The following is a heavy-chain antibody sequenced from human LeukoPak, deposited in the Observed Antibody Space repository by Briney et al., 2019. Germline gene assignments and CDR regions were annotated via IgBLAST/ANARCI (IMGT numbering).Heavy chain of an antibody. V-gene: IGHV1-2*02. CDR3: STEDKYCTTPNCGAY. D-gene: IGHD2-8*01. CDR1: GYTLTDYY. Sequence: ASVKVSCKASGYTLTDYYIHWVRQAPGQDLEWMAFIIPHSGGTTYEQRFQGRVTMTRDMSIGTFYMELSSLRSDDTAVYYCSTEDKYCTTPNCGAYWGQGTLVTVSS. J-gene: IGHJ4*02. CDR2: IIPHSGGT.